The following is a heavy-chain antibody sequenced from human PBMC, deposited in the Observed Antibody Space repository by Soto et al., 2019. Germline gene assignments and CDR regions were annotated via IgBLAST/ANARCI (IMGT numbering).Heavy chain of an antibody. V-gene: IGHV3-74*01. Sequence: EVQLVESGGGVVQPGGSLRLSCEASGFTFSNFWMHWVRQAPGKGLEWVSRITGDARDTTHADSVKGRFSISRDNAKNTLYLQMDSLRVEDTAVYYCARNQPGHDYWGQGTLVTVSS. CDR1: GFTFSNFW. CDR2: ITGDARDT. J-gene: IGHJ4*02. CDR3: ARNQPGHDY. D-gene: IGHD3-10*01.